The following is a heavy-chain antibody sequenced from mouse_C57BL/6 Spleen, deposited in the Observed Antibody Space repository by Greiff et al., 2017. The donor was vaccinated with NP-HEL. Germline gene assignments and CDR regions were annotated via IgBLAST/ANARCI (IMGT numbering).Heavy chain of an antibody. CDR2: ISYDGSN. Sequence: EVKLMESGPGLVKPSQSLSLTCSVTGYSITSGYYWNWIRQFPGNKLEWMGYISYDGSNNYNPSLKNRISITRDTSKNQFFLKLNSVTTEDTATYYCAIPWYFDVWGTGTTVTVSS. V-gene: IGHV3-6*01. CDR3: AIPWYFDV. CDR1: GYSITSGYY. J-gene: IGHJ1*03.